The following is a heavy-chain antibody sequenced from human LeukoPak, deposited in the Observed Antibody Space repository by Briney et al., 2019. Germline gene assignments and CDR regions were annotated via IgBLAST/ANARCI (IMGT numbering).Heavy chain of an antibody. D-gene: IGHD3-9*01. J-gene: IGHJ4*02. Sequence: PGGSLRLSCAASGFTFDDYAMHWVREAPGKGLEWVSLISWDGGRTYYADSVKGRFTISRDNSKNSLYLQMNSLRAEDTALYYCAKDSFDLPFDYWGQGTLVSVSS. CDR3: AKDSFDLPFDY. CDR2: ISWDGGRT. CDR1: GFTFDDYA. V-gene: IGHV3-43D*03.